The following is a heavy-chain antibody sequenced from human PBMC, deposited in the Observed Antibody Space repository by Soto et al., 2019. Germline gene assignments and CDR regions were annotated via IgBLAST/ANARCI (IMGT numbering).Heavy chain of an antibody. V-gene: IGHV1-18*01. Sequence: ASVKVSCKASGYTFTSYDINWLRQAPGQGLEWMGWIGAYNGNTNYAQKFQGRVTMTTDTSTSTAYMELRSLRYDDTAVYYCARGIAVAGPIDYWGQGTLVTVSS. CDR3: ARGIAVAGPIDY. CDR1: GYTFTSYD. CDR2: IGAYNGNT. J-gene: IGHJ4*02. D-gene: IGHD6-19*01.